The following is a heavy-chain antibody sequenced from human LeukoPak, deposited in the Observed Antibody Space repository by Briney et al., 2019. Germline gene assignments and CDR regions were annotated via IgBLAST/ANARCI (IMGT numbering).Heavy chain of an antibody. Sequence: SGPTLVNPTQTLTLTCTFSGFSLSTSGVGVGWIRQPPGKALEWLALIYWNDDKRYSPSLQSRLTITKDTSKNQVVLTMTNMDPVDTATYYCARIPLGYCSGDSCYSLYYFDCWGQGTLVTVSS. V-gene: IGHV2-5*01. J-gene: IGHJ4*02. CDR1: GFSLSTSGVG. CDR2: IYWNDDK. CDR3: ARIPLGYCSGDSCYSLYYFDC. D-gene: IGHD2-15*01.